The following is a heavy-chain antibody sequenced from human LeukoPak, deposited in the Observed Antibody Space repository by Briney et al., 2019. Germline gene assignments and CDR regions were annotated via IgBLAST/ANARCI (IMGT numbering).Heavy chain of an antibody. CDR1: GYSISSGYY. V-gene: IGHV4-38-2*02. CDR2: IYHSGST. CDR3: AGSTDFQNDY. D-gene: IGHD2-8*02. Sequence: SETLSLTCTVSGYSISSGYYWGWIRQPPGKGLEWIGSIYHSGSTYYNPSLKSRVTISVDTSKNQFSLKLSSVTAADTAVYYCAGSTDFQNDYWGQGTLVTVSS. J-gene: IGHJ4*02.